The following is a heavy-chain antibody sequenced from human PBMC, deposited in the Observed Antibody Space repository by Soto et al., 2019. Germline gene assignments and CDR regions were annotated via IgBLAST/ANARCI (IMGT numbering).Heavy chain of an antibody. V-gene: IGHV3-30*18. Sequence: WGSLRLSCSASVFTFSSYGMHGVRQAPGKGLEWVAVISYDGSNKYYADSVKGRFTISRDNSKNTLYLQMNSLRAEDTAVYYCAKPITRVRSPLFDYWRQRTLFTVSS. CDR3: AKPITRVRSPLFDY. CDR2: ISYDGSNK. CDR1: VFTFSSYG. J-gene: IGHJ4*02. D-gene: IGHD3-10*01.